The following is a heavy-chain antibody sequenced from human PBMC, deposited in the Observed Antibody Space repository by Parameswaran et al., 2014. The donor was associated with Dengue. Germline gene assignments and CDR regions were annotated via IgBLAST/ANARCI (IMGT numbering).Heavy chain of an antibody. Sequence: ASETLSLTCTVSGGSISSSSYYWGWIRQPPGKGLEWIGSIYYSGSTYYNPSLKSRVTISVDTSKNQFSLKLSSVTAADTAVYYCARGVLRFNYYYYGMDVWGQGTTVTVS. CDR1: GGSISSSSYY. CDR2: IYYSGST. D-gene: IGHD3-3*01. J-gene: IGHJ6*02. V-gene: IGHV4-39*01. CDR3: ARGVLRFNYYYYGMDV.